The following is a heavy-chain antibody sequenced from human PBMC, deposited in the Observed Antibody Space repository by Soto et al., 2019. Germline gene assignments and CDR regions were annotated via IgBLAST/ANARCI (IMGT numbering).Heavy chain of an antibody. CDR1: GSSLSTNGVG. CDR3: AHRPSTAPGYFDY. CDR2: IYWDDDR. J-gene: IGHJ4*02. V-gene: IGHV2-5*02. D-gene: IGHD2-15*01. Sequence: QITLKESGPTLVKPTQTLTLTCSFSGSSLSTNGVGVAWIRQPPGKALEWLALIYWDDDRRYNPSLKSRLTTTXDXXKNQVVLTMAHMDPVDTATYYCAHRPSTAPGYFDYWGQGTLVTVSS.